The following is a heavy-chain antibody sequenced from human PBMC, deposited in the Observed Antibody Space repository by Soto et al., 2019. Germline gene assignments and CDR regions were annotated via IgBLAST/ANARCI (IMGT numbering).Heavy chain of an antibody. Sequence: QVQLVQSGAEVKKPGASVKVSCKASGYTFTSYAMHWVRQAPGQRLEWMGWINAGNGNTKYSQKFQGRVTITRDTXASTAYMERSSLRSEDTAVYYCARGPGGPAGPGDYWGQGTLVTVSS. D-gene: IGHD2-15*01. CDR1: GYTFTSYA. CDR2: INAGNGNT. CDR3: ARGPGGPAGPGDY. V-gene: IGHV1-3*01. J-gene: IGHJ4*02.